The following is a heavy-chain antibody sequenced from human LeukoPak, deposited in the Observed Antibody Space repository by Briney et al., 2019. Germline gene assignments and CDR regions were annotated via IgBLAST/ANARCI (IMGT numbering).Heavy chain of an antibody. CDR2: IYSGGST. D-gene: IGHD3-22*01. V-gene: IGHV3-53*01. J-gene: IGHJ4*02. Sequence: GGSPRLSCAASGFTVSNNYMTWVRQAPGKGLEWVSVIYSGGSTYYADSVKGRFTISRDNAKNPLYLQMNSLRAEDTAVYYCARDLGWDSRGPFDYWGQGTLVTVSS. CDR3: ARDLGWDSRGPFDY. CDR1: GFTVSNNY.